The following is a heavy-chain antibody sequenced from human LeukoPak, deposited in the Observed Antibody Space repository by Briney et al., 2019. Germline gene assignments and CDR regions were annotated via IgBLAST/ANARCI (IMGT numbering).Heavy chain of an antibody. D-gene: IGHD5-24*01. V-gene: IGHV3-43*02. CDR2: ISGDGSST. CDR1: GFAFDDYA. CDR3: AKDIRGDGYNSRFDY. Sequence: GGSLRLFCAASGFAFDDYAMHWARQAPGTGLECVSHISGDGSSTSYADYVKGRFTISRDNSKNSLYLQMNSLRTEDTALYSCAKDIRGDGYNSRFDYWGQGTLVTVSP. J-gene: IGHJ4*02.